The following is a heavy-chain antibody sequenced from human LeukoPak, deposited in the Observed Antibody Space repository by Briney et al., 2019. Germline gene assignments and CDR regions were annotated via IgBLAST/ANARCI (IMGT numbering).Heavy chain of an antibody. CDR3: ARHIVVVPAAFNWFDP. CDR1: GYSISSGYY. V-gene: IGHV4-38-2*01. D-gene: IGHD2-2*01. CDR2: IYHSGTT. J-gene: IGHJ5*02. Sequence: SETLSLTCDVSGYSISSGYYWGWIRQPPGKGLEWIGSIYHSGTTYYNPSLKSRVTISVDTSKNQFSLKLSSVTAADTAVYYCARHIVVVPAAFNWFDPWGQGTLVTVSS.